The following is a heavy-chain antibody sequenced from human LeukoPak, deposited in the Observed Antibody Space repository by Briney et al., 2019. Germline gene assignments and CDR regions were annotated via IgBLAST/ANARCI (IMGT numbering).Heavy chain of an antibody. Sequence: GGSLRLSCEASGFTFSRYWMHWVRQAPGKGLVWVSRIKSDGKTNYADSVKGRFTISRDNAKNAVSLQMNSLRADDTGVYYCARAPSEVGGYYPEYFRHWGQGTLVTVSS. CDR1: GFTFSRYW. V-gene: IGHV3-74*01. D-gene: IGHD3-3*01. CDR3: ARAPSEVGGYYPEYFRH. J-gene: IGHJ1*01. CDR2: IKSDGKT.